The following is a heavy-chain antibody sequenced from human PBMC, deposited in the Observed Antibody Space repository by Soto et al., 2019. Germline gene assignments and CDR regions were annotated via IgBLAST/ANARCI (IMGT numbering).Heavy chain of an antibody. CDR3: AKVRRFGELRSLY. D-gene: IGHD3-10*01. CDR1: GFTFSSYA. Sequence: EVQLLESGGGLVQPGGSLRLSCAASGFTFSSYAMSWVRQAPGKGLEWVSAIGVSGDTTYYADSVKGRFTITRDNYKNTLYLQMGSLRAEETAVYYCAKVRRFGELRSLYWGQGTLVTVSS. V-gene: IGHV3-23*01. J-gene: IGHJ4*02. CDR2: IGVSGDTT.